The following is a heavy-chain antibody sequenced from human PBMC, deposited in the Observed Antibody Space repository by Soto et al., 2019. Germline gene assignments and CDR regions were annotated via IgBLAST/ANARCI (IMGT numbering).Heavy chain of an antibody. V-gene: IGHV1-69*08. Sequence: QVQLVPSGAEVKKPGSSVKVSCKTSGGTVSYDLITWVRQAPGQGLEWMGRIIPRLDTTNYAKKFQGRVTITANKSKGTAYMELIGLRSQETAVYYCVRDSTIGRTFSGYDGIDYWGQGTLVTVSS. J-gene: IGHJ4*02. CDR1: GGTVSYDL. D-gene: IGHD5-12*01. CDR2: IIPRLDTT. CDR3: VRDSTIGRTFSGYDGIDY.